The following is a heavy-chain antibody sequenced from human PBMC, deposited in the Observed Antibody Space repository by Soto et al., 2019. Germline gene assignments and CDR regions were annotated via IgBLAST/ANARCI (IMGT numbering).Heavy chain of an antibody. D-gene: IGHD6-13*01. Sequence: GGSLRLSCAASGFTFSNYAMHWVRQAPGKGLEWVAVISYDGSNKYYADSVKGRFTISRDNSKSTLYLQMNSLRVADTAVYYCPPGGGIAPSRALDYWRQGTLVTVSS. CDR2: ISYDGSNK. J-gene: IGHJ4*02. CDR1: GFTFSNYA. CDR3: PPGGGIAPSRALDY. V-gene: IGHV3-30-3*01.